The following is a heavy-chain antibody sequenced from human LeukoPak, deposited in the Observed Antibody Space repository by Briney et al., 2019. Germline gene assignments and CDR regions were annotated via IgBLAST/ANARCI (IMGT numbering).Heavy chain of an antibody. CDR3: AREGRDPSPGTPYYDFWSGSYPHAFDI. D-gene: IGHD3-3*01. V-gene: IGHV3-30-3*01. CDR2: ISYDGSNK. J-gene: IGHJ3*02. Sequence: GGSLRLSCAASGFTFSSYAMHWVRQAPGKGLEWVAVISYDGSNKYYADSVKGRFTISRDNSKNTLYLQMNSLRAEDTAVYYCAREGRDPSPGTPYYDFWSGSYPHAFDIWGQGIMVTVSS. CDR1: GFTFSSYA.